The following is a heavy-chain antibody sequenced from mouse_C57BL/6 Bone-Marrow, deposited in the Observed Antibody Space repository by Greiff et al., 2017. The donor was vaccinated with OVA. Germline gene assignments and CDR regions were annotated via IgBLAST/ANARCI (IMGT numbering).Heavy chain of an antibody. CDR2: INPYNGGT. Sequence: VHVKQSGPVLVKPGASVKMSCKASGYTFTDYYMNWVKQSHGKSLEWIGVINPYNGGTSYNQKFKGKATLTVDKSSSTAYMELNSLTSEDSAVYYCARNGNYLPPFAYWGQGTLVTVSA. V-gene: IGHV1-19*01. CDR3: ARNGNYLPPFAY. J-gene: IGHJ3*01. CDR1: GYTFTDYY. D-gene: IGHD2-1*01.